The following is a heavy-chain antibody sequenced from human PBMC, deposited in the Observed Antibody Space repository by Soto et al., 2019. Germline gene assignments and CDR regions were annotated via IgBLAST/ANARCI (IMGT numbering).Heavy chain of an antibody. CDR1: EFTFSVYS. CDR3: TRDRVKIRGGYYHYYGMDV. J-gene: IGHJ6*02. CDR2: LSSGSSYI. Sequence: DVQLEESGGGLVKPGGSLRLSCVASEFTFSVYSMNWVRQAPGKGLEWDSSLSSGSSYIYYADSVKGGFTIARDNDKSTLFLHMTSLRVADTAVYYCTRDRVKIRGGYYHYYGMDVWCPGTTVSGSS. V-gene: IGHV3-21*02. D-gene: IGHD3-10*01.